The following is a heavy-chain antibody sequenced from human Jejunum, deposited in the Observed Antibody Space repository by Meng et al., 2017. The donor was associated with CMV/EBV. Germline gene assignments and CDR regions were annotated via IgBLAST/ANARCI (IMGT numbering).Heavy chain of an antibody. D-gene: IGHD1-14*01. J-gene: IGHJ4*02. CDR1: GFTFSSFA. CDR2: IDSSDRT. CDR3: GRNRVDY. V-gene: IGHV3-23*01. Sequence: SLRLSCAASGFTFSSFAMTWVRQAPGKGLEWVSTIDSSDRTYYADSVKGRFTISRDNSMNTLHLQMNSLRPEDTAVYYCGRNRVDYWGQGTLVTVSS.